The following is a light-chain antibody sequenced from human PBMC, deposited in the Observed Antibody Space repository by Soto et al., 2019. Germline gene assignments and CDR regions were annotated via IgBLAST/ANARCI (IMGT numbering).Light chain of an antibody. J-gene: IGKJ3*01. CDR1: QGISSY. CDR3: QKYDSAPFT. Sequence: DIQMTQSPSSLSATIGDRVTITCRASQGISSYLNWYQQKPGKVPKLLIYAASTLQSEFPSRFSGSGSGTDFTLTISSLQPEDVATYYCQKYDSAPFTFGPGTKVDI. CDR2: AAS. V-gene: IGKV1-27*01.